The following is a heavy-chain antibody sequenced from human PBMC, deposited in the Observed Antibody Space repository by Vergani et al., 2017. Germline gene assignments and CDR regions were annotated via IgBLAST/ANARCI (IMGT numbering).Heavy chain of an antibody. J-gene: IGHJ6*03. V-gene: IGHV4-59*01. CDR3: ARAAYSSSWYYYYYYMDV. D-gene: IGHD6-13*01. Sequence: QVQLQESGPGLVKPSETLSLTCTVSGGSISSYYWSWIRQPPGKGLEWIGYIYYSGSTNYNPSLKSRVTISVDTSKNQFSLKLSSVTAADTAVYYCARAAYSSSWYYYYYYMDVWSKGTTVTVSS. CDR1: GGSISSYY. CDR2: IYYSGST.